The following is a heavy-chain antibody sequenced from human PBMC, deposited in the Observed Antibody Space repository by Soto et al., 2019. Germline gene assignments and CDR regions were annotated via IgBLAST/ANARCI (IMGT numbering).Heavy chain of an antibody. Sequence: QVQLVESGGGVVQPGRSLRLSCADSGFTFSSYAMHGVRQAPGKGLEWVAVISYDGSNKYYADSVKGRFTISRDNSKNTLYLQMNRLRAEDTAVYYCDRCPLGLGSSFYWGQGTLVTVSS. CDR3: DRCPLGLGSSFY. D-gene: IGHD6-6*01. CDR2: ISYDGSNK. CDR1: GFTFSSYA. J-gene: IGHJ4*02. V-gene: IGHV3-30-3*01.